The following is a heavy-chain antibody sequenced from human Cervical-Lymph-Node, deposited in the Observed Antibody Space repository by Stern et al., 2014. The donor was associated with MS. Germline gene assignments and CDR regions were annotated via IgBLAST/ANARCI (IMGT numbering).Heavy chain of an antibody. Sequence: QLQLQESGPGLLRPSETLSLTCTVSGASVTSHFWSWIRQPPGKGLEWIGYFYYPGTTNYNASLEGRVAISIDASKTQFSLRLSSVTAADTAVYYCARATDLWGQGILVTVSS. V-gene: IGHV4-59*02. CDR3: ARATDL. CDR1: GASVTSHF. CDR2: FYYPGTT. J-gene: IGHJ5*02.